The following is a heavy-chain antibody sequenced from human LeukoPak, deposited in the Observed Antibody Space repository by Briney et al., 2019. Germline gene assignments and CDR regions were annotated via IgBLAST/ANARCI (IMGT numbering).Heavy chain of an antibody. D-gene: IGHD2-2*01. CDR3: ARLQLRHCSRTSCANEFDY. CDR1: GYTFTSYG. Sequence: WASVTVSFKASGYTFTSYGISWVRQAPGQGLEWMGCISAYNGNTNYAQKLQGRVTMTTDTSTSTAYMELRSMRSDDTAVYYCARLQLRHCSRTSCANEFDYWGQGTLVTVSS. J-gene: IGHJ4*02. V-gene: IGHV1-18*01. CDR2: ISAYNGNT.